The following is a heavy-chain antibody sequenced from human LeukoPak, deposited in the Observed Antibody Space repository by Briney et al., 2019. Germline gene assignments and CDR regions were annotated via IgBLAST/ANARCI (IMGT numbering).Heavy chain of an antibody. D-gene: IGHD3-10*01. J-gene: IGHJ4*02. CDR2: ISSSGTTI. Sequence: PGGTLRLSCAASGFNSSSHDMNWVRQAPGKGLEWVSYISSSGTTIFYADSVKGRFTISRDNAKNSLYLQMNSLRADDTAIHYCAKDRPGYYGSGSSDYWGQGTLVIVSS. CDR1: GFNSSSHD. CDR3: AKDRPGYYGSGSSDY. V-gene: IGHV3-48*03.